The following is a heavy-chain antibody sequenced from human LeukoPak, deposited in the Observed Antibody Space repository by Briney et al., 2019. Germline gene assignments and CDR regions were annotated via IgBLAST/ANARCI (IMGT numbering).Heavy chain of an antibody. CDR1: GFTFSSYA. CDR3: AREDWGRYYYYGMDV. D-gene: IGHD7-27*01. CDR2: ISGSGGGT. V-gene: IGHV3-23*01. J-gene: IGHJ6*02. Sequence: GGSLRLSCAASGFTFSSYAMSWVRQAPGKGLEWVSAISGSGGGTYYADSVKGRFTISRDNSKNTLYLQMNSLRAEDTAVYYCAREDWGRYYYYGMDVWGQGTTVTVSS.